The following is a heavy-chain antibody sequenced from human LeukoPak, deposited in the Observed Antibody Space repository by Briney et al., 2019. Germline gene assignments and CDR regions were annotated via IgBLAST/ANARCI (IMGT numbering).Heavy chain of an antibody. CDR3: ARAHCSSTSCYEGYWFDP. CDR1: GFTFDDYG. CDR2: VNWNGGST. D-gene: IGHD2-2*01. V-gene: IGHV3-20*01. Sequence: GGSLRLSCAASGFTFDDYGMGWVRQAPGKGLEWVSGVNWNGGSTGYADSVKGRFTISRDNAKNSLYLQMNSLRAEDTALYHCARAHCSSTSCYEGYWFDPWGQGTLVTVSS. J-gene: IGHJ5*02.